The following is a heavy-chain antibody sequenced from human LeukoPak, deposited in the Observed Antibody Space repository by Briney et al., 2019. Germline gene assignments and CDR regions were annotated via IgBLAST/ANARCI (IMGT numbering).Heavy chain of an antibody. CDR1: GGTFSSYA. V-gene: IGHV1-69*05. D-gene: IGHD1-7*01. J-gene: IGHJ4*02. Sequence: ASVKVSCKASGGTFSSYAISWVRQAPGQGLEWMGGIIPIFGTANYAQKFQGRVTITTDESTSTAYMELSSLRSEDTAVYCCARVGGTPAHFDYWGQGTLVTVSS. CDR3: ARVGGTPAHFDY. CDR2: IIPIFGTA.